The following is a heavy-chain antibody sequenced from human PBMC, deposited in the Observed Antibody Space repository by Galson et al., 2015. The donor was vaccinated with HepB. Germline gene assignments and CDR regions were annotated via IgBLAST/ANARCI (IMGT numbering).Heavy chain of an antibody. D-gene: IGHD3-9*01. CDR2: ISTNRDST. CDR3: VKLSTYPDILTPFEADV. V-gene: IGHV3-64D*09. CDR1: GFTFSAFA. J-gene: IGHJ6*02. Sequence: SLRLSCAASGFTFSAFAMHWVRQAPGTGLEYVSAISTNRDSTYYADSVKGRFTISRDNSKNTLYLQLSSLRPEDTAVYYCVKLSTYPDILTPFEADVWGQGTTVTVSS.